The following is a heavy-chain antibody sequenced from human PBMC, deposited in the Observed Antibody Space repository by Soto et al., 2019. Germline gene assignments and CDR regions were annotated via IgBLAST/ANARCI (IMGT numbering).Heavy chain of an antibody. CDR3: ARDLTPGLVDH. V-gene: IGHV1-18*04. D-gene: IGHD3-9*01. Sequence: ASVKVSCKASGYTFASYYRQWVRQAPGQGLEWMGWISAYNGNTNYAQKLQGRVTMTTDTSTSTAYMELRSLRSDDTAVYYCARDLTPGLVDHWGQGTLLTVSS. CDR1: GYTFASYY. J-gene: IGHJ4*02. CDR2: ISAYNGNT.